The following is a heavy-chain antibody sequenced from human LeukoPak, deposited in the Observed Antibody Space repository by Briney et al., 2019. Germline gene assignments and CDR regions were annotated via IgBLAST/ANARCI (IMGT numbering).Heavy chain of an antibody. CDR1: GFTFSSYA. CDR2: ISYDGSNK. V-gene: IGHV3-30*01. J-gene: IGHJ6*03. Sequence: GGSLRLSCAASGFTFSSYAMHWVRQAPGKGLEWVAVISYDGSNKYYADSVKGRFTISRDNSKNTLYLQMNSLRAEDTAVYYCARVHGYCSRTSCPYYYYYYMDVWGKGTTVTVSS. CDR3: ARVHGYCSRTSCPYYYYYYMDV. D-gene: IGHD2-2*03.